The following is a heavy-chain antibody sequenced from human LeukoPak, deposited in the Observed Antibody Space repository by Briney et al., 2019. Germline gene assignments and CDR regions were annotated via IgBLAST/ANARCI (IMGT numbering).Heavy chain of an antibody. D-gene: IGHD6-13*01. Sequence: SETLSLTCSVSGYSISSGYYWGWIRQPPGRGLEGIGNIYHGGSTYYNSSLKSRLTMSVDTSKNQFSLQLSSVTAADTAVYYCARYSSSGKGDYWGQGTLVTVSS. CDR1: GYSISSGYY. V-gene: IGHV4-38-2*01. CDR2: IYHGGST. CDR3: ARYSSSGKGDY. J-gene: IGHJ4*02.